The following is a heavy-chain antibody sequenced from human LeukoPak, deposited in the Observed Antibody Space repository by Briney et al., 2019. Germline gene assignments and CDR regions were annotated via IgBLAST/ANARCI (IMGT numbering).Heavy chain of an antibody. J-gene: IGHJ4*02. V-gene: IGHV6-1*01. CDR2: TYYRSKWYN. CDR3: ARDGYSYGSFDY. D-gene: IGHD5-18*01. Sequence: SQTLSLTCAISGDSVSSNSAAWNWIRQSPSRGLEWLGRTYYRSKWYNDYAVSVKSRITINPDTSKNQFSLKLSSVTAADTAVYYCARDGYSYGSFDYWGQGTLVTVSS. CDR1: GDSVSSNSAA.